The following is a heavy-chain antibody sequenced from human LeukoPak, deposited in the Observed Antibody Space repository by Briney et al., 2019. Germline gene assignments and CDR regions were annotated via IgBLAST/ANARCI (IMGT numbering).Heavy chain of an antibody. CDR3: ARAVDYMNYFHY. CDR2: IYHSGTT. V-gene: IGHV4-31*03. Sequence: SETLSLTCTVSGDSMTRGGYYWSWVRQHPGKGLEWIGFIYHSGTTFYNPSLEGRAAISVYTSQNQFSLKLTSVTAADTAVYYCARAVDYMNYFHYRGQGTLGTVSS. CDR1: GDSMTRGGYY. J-gene: IGHJ4*02. D-gene: IGHD4-11*01.